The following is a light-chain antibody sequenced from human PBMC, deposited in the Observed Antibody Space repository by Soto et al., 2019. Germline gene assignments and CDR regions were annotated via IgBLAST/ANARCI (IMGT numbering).Light chain of an antibody. J-gene: IGLJ1*01. CDR1: SSNIGAHYD. Sequence: QSVLTQPASVCGAPGQRVTISCTGSSSNIGAHYDVHWYQQLPGTAPKLLIYGNSNRPSGVPERFSGSKSGTSASLAITGLQAEDEADYYCQSYDNSLSVYVFGTGTKV. V-gene: IGLV1-40*01. CDR3: QSYDNSLSVYV. CDR2: GNS.